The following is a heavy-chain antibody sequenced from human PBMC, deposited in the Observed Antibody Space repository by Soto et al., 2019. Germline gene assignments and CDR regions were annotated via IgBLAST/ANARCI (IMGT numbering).Heavy chain of an antibody. D-gene: IGHD3-16*01. CDR3: ARRWGTTFDY. J-gene: IGHJ4*02. CDR1: GGSMSSYY. V-gene: IGHV4-59*08. CDR2: IYYSGST. Sequence: PSETLSLTCTVSGGSMSSYYWSWLRQPPGKGLEWIGYIYYSGSTNYNPSLKSRVTISVDTSKNQFSLKLSSVTAADTAVYYCARRWGTTFDYWGQGTLVTVSS.